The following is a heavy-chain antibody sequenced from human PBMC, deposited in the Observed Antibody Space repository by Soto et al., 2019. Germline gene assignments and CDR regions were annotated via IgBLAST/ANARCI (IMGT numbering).Heavy chain of an antibody. CDR2: ISGSGGST. CDR1: GFTFSSYA. D-gene: IGHD6-13*01. CDR3: AKGLISSSWSKIPNWFDP. Sequence: GGSLRLSCAASGFTFSSYAMSWVRQAPGKGLEWVSAISGSGGSTYYADSAKGRFTISRDNSKNTLYLQMNSLRAEDTAVYYCAKGLISSSWSKIPNWFDPWGQGTLVTVSS. J-gene: IGHJ5*02. V-gene: IGHV3-23*01.